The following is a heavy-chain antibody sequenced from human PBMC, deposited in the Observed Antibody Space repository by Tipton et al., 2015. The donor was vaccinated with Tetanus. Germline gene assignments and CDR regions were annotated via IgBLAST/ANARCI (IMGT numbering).Heavy chain of an antibody. J-gene: IGHJ4*02. D-gene: IGHD1-14*01. CDR1: GGTFTFTKYA. Sequence: QVQLVQSGPEVKKPGSSVKVSCKASGGTFTFTKYALSWVRQAPGQGLEWVGGIIPIFGTTTSARKFQGRVTITADESTSTAYMELSGLRSDDTAIYFCAEAPNRICRAFDSWGQGTLVTVSS. CDR3: AEAPNRICRAFDS. CDR2: IIPIFGTT. V-gene: IGHV1-69*01.